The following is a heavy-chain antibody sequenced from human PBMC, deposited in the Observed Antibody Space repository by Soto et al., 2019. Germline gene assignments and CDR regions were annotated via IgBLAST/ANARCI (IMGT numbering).Heavy chain of an antibody. CDR2: IYHSGST. D-gene: IGHD6-19*01. CDR1: SGSISSSNW. V-gene: IGHV4-4*02. Sequence: QVQLQESGPGLVKPSGTLSLTCAVSSGSISSSNWWSWVRQPPGKGLEWIGEIYHSGSTNYNPSLTSRVTISVDKSKNQFAMKLSSVTAADTAVYYCARGKAVAGAEDYWGQGTLVTVSS. CDR3: ARGKAVAGAEDY. J-gene: IGHJ4*02.